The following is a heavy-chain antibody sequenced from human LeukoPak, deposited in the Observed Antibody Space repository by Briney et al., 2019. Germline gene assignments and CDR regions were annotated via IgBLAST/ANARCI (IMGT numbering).Heavy chain of an antibody. Sequence: PSETLSLTCTVSGGSISSSSYYWGWIRQPPGKGLEWIGSIYYSGSTYYNPSLKSRVTISVDTSKNQFSLKLSSVTAADTAVYYCARDLNGRYWGQGTLVTVSS. J-gene: IGHJ4*02. CDR1: GGSISSSSYY. D-gene: IGHD1-1*01. CDR3: ARDLNGRY. V-gene: IGHV4-39*07. CDR2: IYYSGST.